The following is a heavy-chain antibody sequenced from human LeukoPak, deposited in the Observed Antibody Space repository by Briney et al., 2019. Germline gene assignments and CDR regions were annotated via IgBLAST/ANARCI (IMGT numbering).Heavy chain of an antibody. J-gene: IGHJ4*02. CDR3: ARVTGYTIEDYFDY. Sequence: NPSETLSLTCTVSGGSISSYCWSWIRQPPGKGLEWIGYIYYSGSTNYNPSLKSRVTISVKTSKNQFSLQLRSVTAADTAVYYCARVTGYTIEDYFDYWGQGTLVTVSS. CDR2: IYYSGST. CDR1: GGSISSYC. V-gene: IGHV4-59*01. D-gene: IGHD3-9*01.